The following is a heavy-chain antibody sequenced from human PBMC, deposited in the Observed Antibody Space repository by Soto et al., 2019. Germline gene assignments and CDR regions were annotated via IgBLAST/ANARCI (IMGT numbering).Heavy chain of an antibody. CDR3: AREGALKPFSS. CDR1: GFSFIDFA. V-gene: IGHV3-23*01. J-gene: IGHJ5*02. CDR2: ISGSGHNT. Sequence: PGGSLRLSCAASGFSFIDFAMSWVRQAPGKGLEWVSAISGSGHNTYYTESLKGRFTISRDNSKNTLSLQVKSLRAEDTAVYYCAREGALKPFSSWGQGALVTVSS.